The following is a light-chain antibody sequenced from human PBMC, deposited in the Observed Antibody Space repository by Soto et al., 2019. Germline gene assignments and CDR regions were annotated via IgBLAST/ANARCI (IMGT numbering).Light chain of an antibody. Sequence: EIVLTQSPATLSLSPGERATLSCRASQSVSSYLAWYQQKPGQAPRLLIYEASNRVAGMPARLSGSGSGTDFTLTISSLEPEDFAVYYCQQRSNWPPYTFGQGTKLENK. CDR2: EAS. CDR1: QSVSSY. CDR3: QQRSNWPPYT. J-gene: IGKJ2*01. V-gene: IGKV3-11*01.